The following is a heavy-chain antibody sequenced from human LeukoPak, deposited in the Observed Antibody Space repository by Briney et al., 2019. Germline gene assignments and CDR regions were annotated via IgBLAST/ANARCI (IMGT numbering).Heavy chain of an antibody. CDR1: GGSIRSYY. CDR3: ARDSGTTGEVKFDP. D-gene: IGHD3-10*01. V-gene: IGHV4-59*12. J-gene: IGHJ5*02. Sequence: SETLSLTCSVSGGSIRSYYCSWIRQPPGKGLEWIGYIYDSGSTNYNPSLKSRVTMSVDTSKNQFSLKLSSVTAADTAVYYCARDSGTTGEVKFDPWGQGTLVTVSS. CDR2: IYDSGST.